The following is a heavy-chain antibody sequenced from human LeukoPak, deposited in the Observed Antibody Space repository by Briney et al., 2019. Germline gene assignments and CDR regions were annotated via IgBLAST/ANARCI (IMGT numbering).Heavy chain of an antibody. V-gene: IGHV3-23*01. D-gene: IGHD5-12*01. Sequence: GGSLRLSCTASGFTFSKSAMTWVRQAPGTGLEWVSAISGRGDYTYYADSVKGRFTISRDNSRNMLYLQMSSLRAGDTAVYYCAKREAEESGPIDCWGQGTQVTVSS. J-gene: IGHJ4*02. CDR2: ISGRGDYT. CDR1: GFTFSKSA. CDR3: AKREAEESGPIDC.